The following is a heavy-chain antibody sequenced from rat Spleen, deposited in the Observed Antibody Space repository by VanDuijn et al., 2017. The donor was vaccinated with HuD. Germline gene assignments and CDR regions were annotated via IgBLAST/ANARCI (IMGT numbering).Heavy chain of an antibody. CDR2: MWSGGST. J-gene: IGHJ4*01. CDR3: TRDLRGTGVMDA. D-gene: IGHD4-3*01. CDR1: GFSLTSYN. V-gene: IGHV2-45*01. Sequence: QVQLKESGPGLVQPSETLSLTCTVPGFSLTSYNVHWVRQPPGKGLEWMGIMWSGGSTDYNSALKSRLSISRDTSKHQVFLKMNSLQTDDTGTYYCTRDLRGTGVMDAWGQGASVTVSS.